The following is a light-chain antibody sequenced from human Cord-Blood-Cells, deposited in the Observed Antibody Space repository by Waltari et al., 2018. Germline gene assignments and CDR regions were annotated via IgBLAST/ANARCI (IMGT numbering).Light chain of an antibody. J-gene: IGLJ1*01. CDR3: SSYVGRDSYV. V-gene: IGLV2-11*01. Sequence: QSALTQPRSVPGSPGLSVTLSCTATSTDVGGHNFVSWYQQHPGKTPRLMLYDVSKRPSGVPVRFSGATTGNTATLTSFGRKAEDAADDFCSSYVGRDSYVVDSGTKDTIL. CDR1: STDVGGHNF. CDR2: DVS.